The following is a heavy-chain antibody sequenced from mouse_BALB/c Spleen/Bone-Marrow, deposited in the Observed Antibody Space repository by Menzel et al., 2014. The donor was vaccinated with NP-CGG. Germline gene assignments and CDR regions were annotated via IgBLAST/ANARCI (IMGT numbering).Heavy chain of an antibody. V-gene: IGHV1-7*01. CDR1: GYTLTDTW. CDR2: INPSTGYA. Sequence: QVQLQQSGPELAKSGASVKMSCKASGYTLTDTWIHWIKQRPGQGLEWIGYINPSTGYAEYNQNFKDKATLTVDKSSSTAYMQLSSLTSEDSAVYYCARDYWGQGTTLTVSS. CDR3: ARDY. J-gene: IGHJ2*01.